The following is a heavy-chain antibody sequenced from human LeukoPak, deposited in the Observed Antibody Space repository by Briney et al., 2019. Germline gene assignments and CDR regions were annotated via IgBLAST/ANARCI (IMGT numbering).Heavy chain of an antibody. Sequence: PSETLSLTCTVSGGSISSSSYYWRLIRQPPGKGLEWIGSIYYSGSTYYNPSLKSRVTISVDTSKNQFSLKLSSVTAADTAVYYCARHIVATITGVDYWGQGTLVTVSS. V-gene: IGHV4-39*01. CDR3: ARHIVATITGVDY. D-gene: IGHD5-12*01. J-gene: IGHJ4*02. CDR2: IYYSGST. CDR1: GGSISSSSYY.